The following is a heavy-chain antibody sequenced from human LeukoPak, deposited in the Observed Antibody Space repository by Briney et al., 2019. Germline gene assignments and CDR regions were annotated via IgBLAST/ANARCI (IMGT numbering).Heavy chain of an antibody. CDR1: GFTFSSYG. CDR3: ARDQEAQLWLRGGYFGY. Sequence: GGSLRPSCAASGFTFSSYGMSWVRQAPGKGLEWVSGISGSGDSTNYEDFVKGRFTISRDNSKNTLYLQMNSLRVEDTAVYYCARDQEAQLWLRGGYFGYWGQGTLVTVSS. J-gene: IGHJ4*02. V-gene: IGHV3-23*01. D-gene: IGHD5-18*01. CDR2: ISGSGDST.